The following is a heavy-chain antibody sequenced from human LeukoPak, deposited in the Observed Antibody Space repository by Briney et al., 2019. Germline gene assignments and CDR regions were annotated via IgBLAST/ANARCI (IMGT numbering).Heavy chain of an antibody. J-gene: IGHJ4*02. D-gene: IGHD2-2*01. CDR1: GGSISIYY. CDR2: IYTNENT. Sequence: SETLSLTCTVSGGSISIYYWNWIRQPAGKGLEWIGRIYTNENTFFNPSLKSRVTMSVDTSKNQFSLQLTSVTAADAAVYYCARAGAAAIPFDYWGQGTLVTVSS. CDR3: ARAGAAAIPFDY. V-gene: IGHV4-4*07.